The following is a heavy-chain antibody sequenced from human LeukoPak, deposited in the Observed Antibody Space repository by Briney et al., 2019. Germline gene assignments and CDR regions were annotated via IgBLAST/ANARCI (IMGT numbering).Heavy chain of an antibody. CDR1: GFTFSGYW. J-gene: IGHJ4*02. Sequence: GGSLRLSCAASGFTFSGYWMSWVRQAPGKGLEWVADIKQDASEEYYVDSVKGRFTISRDNAKNSLYLQMNSLRAEDTAVYYCVRDRGRASVDYWGQGTLVTVSS. D-gene: IGHD1-26*01. CDR2: IKQDASEE. V-gene: IGHV3-7*01. CDR3: VRDRGRASVDY.